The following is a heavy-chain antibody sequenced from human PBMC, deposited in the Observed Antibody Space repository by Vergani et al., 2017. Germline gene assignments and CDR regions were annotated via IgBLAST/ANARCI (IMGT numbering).Heavy chain of an antibody. CDR2: IIPILGIA. V-gene: IGHV1-69*02. CDR1: GGTFSSYT. D-gene: IGHD5-18*01. Sequence: QVQLVQSGAEVKKPGSSVKVSCKASGGTFSSYTISWVRQAPGQGLEWMGRIIPILGIANYAQKFQGRVTITADKSTSTAYMELSSLRAEDTAVYYCARGDTAMALDYWGQGTLVTVSS. J-gene: IGHJ4*02. CDR3: ARGDTAMALDY.